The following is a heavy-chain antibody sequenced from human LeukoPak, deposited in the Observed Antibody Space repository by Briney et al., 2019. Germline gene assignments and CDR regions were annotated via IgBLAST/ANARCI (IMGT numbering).Heavy chain of an antibody. J-gene: IGHJ4*02. Sequence: AGGSLRLSCAASGFTFSSYWMHWVRQAPGKGLVWVSRINSDGSSTSYADSVKGRFTISRDNAKNTLYLQLNSLRAEDTAVYYCAKDPSRGYSYGYVDYWGQGTLVTVSS. CDR2: INSDGSST. CDR3: AKDPSRGYSYGYVDY. CDR1: GFTFSSYW. D-gene: IGHD5-18*01. V-gene: IGHV3-74*01.